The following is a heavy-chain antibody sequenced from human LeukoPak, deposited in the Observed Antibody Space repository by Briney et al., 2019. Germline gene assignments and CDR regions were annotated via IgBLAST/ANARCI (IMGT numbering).Heavy chain of an antibody. J-gene: IGHJ5*02. V-gene: IGHV4-59*01. CDR2: IYYSGST. Sequence: SETLSLTCTVSGGSISSYYWSWIRQPPGKGLEWIGYIYYSGSTNNNPSLKSRVTISVDTSKNQFSLKLSSVTAADTAVYYCARDKRHYDFWSGTASNWFDPWGQGTLVTVSS. D-gene: IGHD3-3*01. CDR1: GGSISSYY. CDR3: ARDKRHYDFWSGTASNWFDP.